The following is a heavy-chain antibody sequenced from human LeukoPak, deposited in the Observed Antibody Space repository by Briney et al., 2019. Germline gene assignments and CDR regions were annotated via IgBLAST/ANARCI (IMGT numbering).Heavy chain of an antibody. CDR2: ISSSSSYI. Sequence: PGGSLRLSCAASGFTFSSYCMNWVRQAPGKGLEWVSSISSSSSYIYYADSVKGRFTISRDNAKNSLYLQMNSLRAEDTAVYSCAITSIFGLVIRYYGMDVWGQGTTVTVSS. CDR3: AITSIFGLVIRYYGMDV. J-gene: IGHJ6*02. CDR1: GFTFSSYC. V-gene: IGHV3-21*01. D-gene: IGHD3/OR15-3a*01.